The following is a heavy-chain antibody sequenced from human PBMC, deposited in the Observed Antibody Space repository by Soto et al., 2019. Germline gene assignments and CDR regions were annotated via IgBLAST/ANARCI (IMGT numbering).Heavy chain of an antibody. J-gene: IGHJ4*02. Sequence: QGKLVQSGTEVKKPGASMKVSCKASGYSFATSGMSWVRQAPGQGLEWMGWISAYNGNTNYEQKFQERVTMTTDTSTSTAYLELRSMRSDDTAVYYCARAGHYYDSSGYANWGKGTLVTFSS. D-gene: IGHD3-22*01. CDR3: ARAGHYYDSSGYAN. V-gene: IGHV1-18*01. CDR2: ISAYNGNT. CDR1: GYSFATSG.